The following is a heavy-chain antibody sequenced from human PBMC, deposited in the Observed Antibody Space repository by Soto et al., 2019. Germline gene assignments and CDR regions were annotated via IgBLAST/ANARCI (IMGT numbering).Heavy chain of an antibody. CDR3: AKDFHSGTLGYFDY. D-gene: IGHD1-26*01. J-gene: IGHJ4*02. CDR2: INWKSDI. Sequence: GGSLRLSCAVSGFTFDDNAMHWVRQAPEKGLEWVSGINWKSDIGYADSVKGRFTISRDNAENSLYLQMNSLRAEDTAVYYCAKDFHSGTLGYFDYWGQGTLVTVSS. V-gene: IGHV3-9*01. CDR1: GFTFDDNA.